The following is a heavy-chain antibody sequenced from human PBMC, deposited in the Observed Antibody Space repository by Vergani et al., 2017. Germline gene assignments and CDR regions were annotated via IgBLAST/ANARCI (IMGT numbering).Heavy chain of an antibody. J-gene: IGHJ3*02. D-gene: IGHD6-6*01. CDR1: GFTFSSYW. V-gene: IGHV3-7*03. CDR2: IKQDGSEK. CDR3: ARGGLQLVAWEDAFDI. Sequence: EVQLVESGGGLVQPGGSLRLSCAASGFTFSSYWMSWVRQAPGKGRGWVANIKQDGSEKYYVDSVKGRFTISRDNAKNSLYLQMNSRRAEDTAVYYWARGGLQLVAWEDAFDIWGQGTRVTVSS.